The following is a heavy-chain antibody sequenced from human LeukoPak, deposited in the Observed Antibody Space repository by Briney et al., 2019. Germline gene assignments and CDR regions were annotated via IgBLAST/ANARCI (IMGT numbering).Heavy chain of an antibody. CDR1: GLTFSSYW. J-gene: IGHJ4*02. V-gene: IGHV3-74*01. Sequence: PGGSLRLSCAASGLTFSSYWMHWVRQAPGKGLVWVSRINSDGSSTSYADSVKGRFTISRDNSKNTLYLQMNSLRAEDTAVYYCAKAGCVGTSCYVYFDYWGQGTLVTVSS. D-gene: IGHD2-2*01. CDR2: INSDGSST. CDR3: AKAGCVGTSCYVYFDY.